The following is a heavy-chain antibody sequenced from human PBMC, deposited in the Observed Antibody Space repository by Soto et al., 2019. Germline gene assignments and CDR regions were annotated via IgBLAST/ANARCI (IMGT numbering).Heavy chain of an antibody. J-gene: IGHJ4*02. CDR2: IRSKAYGGTT. D-gene: IGHD3-3*01. CDR1: GFTIGDYA. V-gene: IGHV3-49*04. Sequence: EVQLVESGGGLVQPGRSLRLSCTASGFTIGDYAMSWVRQAPGKGLEWVGFIRSKAYGGTTEYAASVKGRFTISRDDSKSIAYLQMNSLKSEDTAVYYCARVGWSWESFPYYFDYWGQGTLVTVSS. CDR3: ARVGWSWESFPYYFDY.